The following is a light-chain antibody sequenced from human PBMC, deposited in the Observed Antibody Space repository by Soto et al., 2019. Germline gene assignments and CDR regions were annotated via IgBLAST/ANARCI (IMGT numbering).Light chain of an antibody. CDR1: QSVRGS. V-gene: IGKV1-5*01. J-gene: IGKJ1*01. CDR2: DVS. CDR3: QQYYRVWT. Sequence: DIQMTQSPSTLSASVGDRVTITCRASQSVRGSLAWYQQQPGKAPKLLSYDVSTVESGVPSRFSAFGAGTEFTLSISSQQPDVFVTYYCQQYYRVWTFGQGTRVDIK.